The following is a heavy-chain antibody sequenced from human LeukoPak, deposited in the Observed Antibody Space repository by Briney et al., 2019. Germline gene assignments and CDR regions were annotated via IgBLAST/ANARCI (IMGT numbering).Heavy chain of an antibody. J-gene: IGHJ6*02. CDR2: ISGSGGST. V-gene: IGHV3-23*01. CDR1: GFTFSSYA. Sequence: GGSRRLSCAASGFTFSSYAMSWVRQAPGKGLEWVSAISGSGGSTYYADSVKGRFTISRDNSKNTLYLQMNSLRAEDTAVYYCATDYGDYNYYYYGMDVWGQGTTVTVSS. D-gene: IGHD4-17*01. CDR3: ATDYGDYNYYYYGMDV.